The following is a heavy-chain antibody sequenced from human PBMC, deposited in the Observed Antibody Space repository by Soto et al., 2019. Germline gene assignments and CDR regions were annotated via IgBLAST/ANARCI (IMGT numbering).Heavy chain of an antibody. D-gene: IGHD6-6*01. Sequence: TLSLTCTVSGGSISSGDYYWSWIRQPPGKGLEWIGYIYYSGSTYYNPSLKSRVTISVDTSKNQFSLKLSSVTAADTAVYYCAREKRGIAARPPYYYYGMDVWGQGTTVTVSS. V-gene: IGHV4-30-4*01. CDR1: GGSISSGDYY. CDR3: AREKRGIAARPPYYYYGMDV. CDR2: IYYSGST. J-gene: IGHJ6*02.